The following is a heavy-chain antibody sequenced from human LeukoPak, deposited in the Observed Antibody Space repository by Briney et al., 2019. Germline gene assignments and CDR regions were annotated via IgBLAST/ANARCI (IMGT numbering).Heavy chain of an antibody. J-gene: IGHJ4*02. D-gene: IGHD3-16*01. V-gene: IGHV4-4*09. Sequence: SETLSLTCNVSGGSLSSHYCSWIRQAPGKGLEWIGFIFSGGSTNYNPSLKSRVSISMDTSQNQFSLKLTSVTAADTAVYYCARGRGPLRVEFGDRGQGALVTVSS. CDR3: ARGRGPLRVEFGD. CDR2: IFSGGST. CDR1: GGSLSSHY.